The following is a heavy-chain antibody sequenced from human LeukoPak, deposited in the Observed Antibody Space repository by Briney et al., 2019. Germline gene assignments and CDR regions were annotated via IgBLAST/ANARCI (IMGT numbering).Heavy chain of an antibody. CDR1: GYTFTSYD. CDR3: ARNGYSYGYYYYGMDV. D-gene: IGHD5-18*01. CDR2: MNPNSGNT. Sequence: ASVKVSCKASGYTFTSYDINWVRQATGQGLEWMGWMNPNSGNTGYAQKFQGRATMTRNTSISTAYMELSSLRSEDTAVYYCARNGYSYGYYYYGMDVWGQGTTVTVSS. V-gene: IGHV1-8*01. J-gene: IGHJ6*02.